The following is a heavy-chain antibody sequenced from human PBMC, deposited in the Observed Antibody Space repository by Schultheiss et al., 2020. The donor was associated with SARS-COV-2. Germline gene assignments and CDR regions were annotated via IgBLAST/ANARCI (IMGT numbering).Heavy chain of an antibody. J-gene: IGHJ4*02. CDR3: ANPFRAAAGDY. Sequence: GGSLRLSCAASGFTFSSYAMHWVRQAPGKGLEWVAVISYDGSHKYYADSVKGRFTISRDNAKNSLYLQMNSLRAEDTAVYYCANPFRAAAGDYWGQGTLVTGSS. V-gene: IGHV3-30*04. CDR1: GFTFSSYA. CDR2: ISYDGSHK. D-gene: IGHD6-13*01.